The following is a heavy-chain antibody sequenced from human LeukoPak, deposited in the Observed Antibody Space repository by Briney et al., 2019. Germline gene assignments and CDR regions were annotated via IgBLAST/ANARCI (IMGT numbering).Heavy chain of an antibody. V-gene: IGHV4-59*01. CDR1: GCSISSYY. J-gene: IGHJ3*02. CDR3: ARDRGAVAGLNDAFDI. D-gene: IGHD6-19*01. Sequence: SETLSLTCTVSGCSISSYYWSWIRQPPGKGLEWSGYIFYSGGTNYNPSLKSRVTISVDTSTNQFSLKLSSVTAADTAVYYCARDRGAVAGLNDAFDIWGQGTMVTVSS. CDR2: IFYSGGT.